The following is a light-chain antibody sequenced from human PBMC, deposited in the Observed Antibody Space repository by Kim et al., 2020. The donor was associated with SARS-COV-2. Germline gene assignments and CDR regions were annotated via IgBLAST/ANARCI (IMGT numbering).Light chain of an antibody. V-gene: IGLV2-14*03. CDR1: SSDVGGYNY. Sequence: SITISCTGTSSDVGGYNYFSWYQHHPGKAPKLMIYDVTNRPSGVSTRFSGSKSGNTASLTISALQAEDEADYYCTSYTSSNTLHVVFGGGTQLTVL. CDR3: TSYTSSNTLHVV. CDR2: DVT. J-gene: IGLJ2*01.